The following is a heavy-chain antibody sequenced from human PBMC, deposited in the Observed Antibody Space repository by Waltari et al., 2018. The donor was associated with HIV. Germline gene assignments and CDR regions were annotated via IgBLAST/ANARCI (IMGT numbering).Heavy chain of an antibody. CDR1: GFPLINVR. J-gene: IGHJ4*02. CDR3: TSEEDYGSGSHFDY. D-gene: IGHD3-10*01. CDR2: IKTKGDGGST. Sequence: ELQLVGSGGDLLKPGGCLRLACLGPGFPLINVRMCRVRQAPGRGLEWVGRIKTKGDGGSTDYAAAVKGRFTSSRDDSKNTVYLQMNSLKIEDTAVYYCTSEEDYGSGSHFDYWGQGTLVTVSS. V-gene: IGHV3-15*01.